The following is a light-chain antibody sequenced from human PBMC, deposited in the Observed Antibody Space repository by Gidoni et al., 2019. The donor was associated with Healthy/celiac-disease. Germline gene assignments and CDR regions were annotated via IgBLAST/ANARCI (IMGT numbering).Light chain of an antibody. CDR2: RNN. Sequence: QSVLTQPPSASGTPGQVVTISCSGSSSNIGSNYVYWYQQLPGTAPKLLIYRNNQRPSGVPDRFSGSKSGTSASLAISGLRSEDEADYYCAAWDDSLKGVFGGGTKLTVL. V-gene: IGLV1-47*01. CDR3: AAWDDSLKGV. CDR1: SSNIGSNY. J-gene: IGLJ2*01.